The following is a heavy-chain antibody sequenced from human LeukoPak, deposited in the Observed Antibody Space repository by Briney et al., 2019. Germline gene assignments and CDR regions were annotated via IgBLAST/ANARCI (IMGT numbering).Heavy chain of an antibody. D-gene: IGHD2-2*02. Sequence: SETLSLTCDVYGGSFSGYYWSWIRQPPGKGQEWIGEINHSGSTNYNPSLKSRVTISVDTSKNQFSLKLSSVTAADTAVYYCARDRVVVVPAAIRDYYYYGMDVWGQGTTVTVSS. CDR3: ARDRVVVVPAAIRDYYYYGMDV. V-gene: IGHV4-34*01. CDR1: GGSFSGYY. J-gene: IGHJ6*02. CDR2: INHSGST.